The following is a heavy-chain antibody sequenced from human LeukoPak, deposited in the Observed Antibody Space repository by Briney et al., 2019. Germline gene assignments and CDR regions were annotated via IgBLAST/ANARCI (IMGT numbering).Heavy chain of an antibody. CDR1: GFTFSSYA. Sequence: PGGSLRLSCAASGFTFSSYAMHWVRQAPGKGLEWVAVISYDGSNKYYADSVKGRFTISRDNSKNTLYLQMNSLRAEDTAVYYCASSKGTLAAYYYYGMDVWGQGTTVTVSS. CDR2: ISYDGSNK. D-gene: IGHD6-25*01. CDR3: ASSKGTLAAYYYYGMDV. J-gene: IGHJ6*02. V-gene: IGHV3-30-3*01.